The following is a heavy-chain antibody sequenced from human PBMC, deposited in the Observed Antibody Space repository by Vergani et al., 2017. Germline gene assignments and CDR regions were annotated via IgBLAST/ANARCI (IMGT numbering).Heavy chain of an antibody. D-gene: IGHD1-14*01. CDR3: ARDLRLLYNRFDP. J-gene: IGHJ5*02. V-gene: IGHV3-33*01. CDR1: GFTFNQYG. CDR2: TWYDGNNK. Sequence: LEESGGGVVQPGRSLRLSCAASGFTFNQYGMHWVRQAPGKGLEWVAVTWYDGNNKQYADSVKGRFTISRDNSKSTMYLQMNSLRDEDTGVYYCARDLRLLYNRFDPWGQGTLVTVSS.